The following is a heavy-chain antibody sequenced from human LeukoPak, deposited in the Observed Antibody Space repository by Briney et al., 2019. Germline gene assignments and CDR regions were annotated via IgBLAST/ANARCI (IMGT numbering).Heavy chain of an antibody. CDR2: INWNGGST. Sequence: GGSLRLSCAASGFTFDDYGMSWVRQAPGKGLEWVSGINWNGGSTGYADSVKGRFIISRDNAKNSLYLQMNSLRAEDTALYHCARRGDYGDYVGWYFDLWGRGTLVTVSS. V-gene: IGHV3-20*01. CDR1: GFTFDDYG. J-gene: IGHJ2*01. CDR3: ARRGDYGDYVGWYFDL. D-gene: IGHD4-17*01.